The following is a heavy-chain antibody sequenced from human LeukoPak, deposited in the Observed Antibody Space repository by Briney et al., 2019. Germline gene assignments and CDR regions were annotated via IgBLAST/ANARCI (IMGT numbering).Heavy chain of an antibody. CDR1: GFTFSSYG. CDR2: IWYDGSNK. V-gene: IGHV3-33*01. D-gene: IGHD6-13*01. CDR3: ARSPSSSSWPYYYYYYGMDV. J-gene: IGHJ6*02. Sequence: GGSLRLSCAASGFTFSSYGMHWVRQAPGKGLEWVAVIWYDGSNKYYADSVKGRFTISRDNSKNTLHLQMNSLRAEDTAVYYCARSPSSSSWPYYYYYYGMDVWGQGTTVTVSS.